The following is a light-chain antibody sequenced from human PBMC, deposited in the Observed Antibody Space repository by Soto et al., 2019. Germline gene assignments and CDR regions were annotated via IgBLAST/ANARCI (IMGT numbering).Light chain of an antibody. Sequence: DIQLTQSPSSLSASVGDRVTITCQASQDISNYLNWYQQKSGKAPKLLINEASNLEAGVPSRFSGSGFGTDLNLTLISLQPEDIGTYYCQQYDNPVYTFGQGTKLEIK. CDR3: QQYDNPVYT. V-gene: IGKV1-33*01. CDR2: EAS. CDR1: QDISNY. J-gene: IGKJ2*01.